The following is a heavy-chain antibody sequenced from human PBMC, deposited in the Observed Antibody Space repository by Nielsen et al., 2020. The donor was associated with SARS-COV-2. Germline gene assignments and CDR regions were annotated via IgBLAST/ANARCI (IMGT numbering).Heavy chain of an antibody. Sequence: GGFLRLSFAASGFTFSDYYMSWLRQASGKGLERVSYISSSGSTIYYADSVKGRFTISRDNAKNSLYLQMNSLRGDDTAVYHCAKKGPPRDAFDIWGQGTMVRVSS. CDR1: GFTFSDYY. J-gene: IGHJ3*02. CDR3: AKKGPPRDAFDI. CDR2: ISSSGSTI. V-gene: IGHV3-11*01.